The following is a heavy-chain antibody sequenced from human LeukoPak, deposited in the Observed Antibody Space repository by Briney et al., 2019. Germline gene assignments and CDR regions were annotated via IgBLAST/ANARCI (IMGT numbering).Heavy chain of an antibody. D-gene: IGHD3-10*01. V-gene: IGHV4-34*01. CDR3: ARGRWRGVITYYYYMDV. J-gene: IGHJ6*03. CDR2: INHSGST. Sequence: GSLRLSCAASGFTFSSHGINWVRQAPGKGLEWIGEINHSGSTNYNPSLKSRVTISVDTSKNQFSLKLSSVTAADTAVYYCARGRWRGVITYYYYMDVWGKGTTVTVSS. CDR1: GFTFSSHG.